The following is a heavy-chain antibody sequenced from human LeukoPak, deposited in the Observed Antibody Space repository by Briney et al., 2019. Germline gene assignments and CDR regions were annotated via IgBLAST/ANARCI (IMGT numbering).Heavy chain of an antibody. V-gene: IGHV1-2*02. D-gene: IGHD1-26*01. CDR1: GYTFTGYY. CDR3: AGVPKVGATLDY. CDR2: INPNSGGT. Sequence: ASVKVSCKASGYTFTGYYMHWVRQAPGQGLEWMGWINPNSGGTNYAQKFQGRVTMTRDTSISTAYMELSRLRSDDTAVYYCAGVPKVGATLDYWGQGTLVTVSS. J-gene: IGHJ4*02.